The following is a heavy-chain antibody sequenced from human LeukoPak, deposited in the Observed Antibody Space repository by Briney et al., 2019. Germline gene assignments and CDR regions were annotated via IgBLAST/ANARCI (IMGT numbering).Heavy chain of an antibody. J-gene: IGHJ6*02. D-gene: IGHD5-18*01. V-gene: IGHV1-2*02. CDR1: GYTFTGYS. CDR2: IYPNSGGT. Sequence: GASVKVSCKASGYTFTGYSMHWVRQAPGQGLEWMGWIYPNSGGTNYAQKFLGRVTLTRDTSITTAYMELSRLRSDDTAVHYCARDVDTAMITGGMDVWGQGTTVTVSS. CDR3: ARDVDTAMITGGMDV.